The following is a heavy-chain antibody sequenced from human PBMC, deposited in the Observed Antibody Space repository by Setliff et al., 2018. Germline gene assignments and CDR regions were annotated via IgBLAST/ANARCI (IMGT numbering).Heavy chain of an antibody. V-gene: IGHV1-3*04. CDR3: VRAPVYCSGDCYPRYFDA. CDR2: MNIDNGKT. Sequence: GASVKVSCKASGYSFTLYAMHWMRQAPGQRLEWMGWMNIDNGKTEYSQEFQDRVTFTRDTFAETAYMELRSLTSDDTGVYYCVRAPVYCSGDCYPRYFDAWGQGTLVTVSS. J-gene: IGHJ5*02. D-gene: IGHD2-21*01. CDR1: GYSFTLYA.